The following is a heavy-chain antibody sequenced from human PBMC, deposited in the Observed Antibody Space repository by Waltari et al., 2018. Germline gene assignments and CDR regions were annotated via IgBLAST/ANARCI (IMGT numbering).Heavy chain of an antibody. CDR1: GFSLNTPGVD. CDR2: IYWNDNK. D-gene: IGHD1-20*01. Sequence: QITLTESGPTLVRPTQTLTLTCTFSGFSLNTPGVDVAWIRQPPGKALEWLALIYWNDNKRYIPSLKSRLSVTKDTSTDQVVLTMTTMDPVDTGKYYCAHSRGNWNSLDAFDIWGQGTMVTVSS. V-gene: IGHV2-5*01. CDR3: AHSRGNWNSLDAFDI. J-gene: IGHJ3*02.